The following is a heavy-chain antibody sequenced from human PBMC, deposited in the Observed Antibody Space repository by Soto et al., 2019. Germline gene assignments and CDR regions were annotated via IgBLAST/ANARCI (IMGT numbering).Heavy chain of an antibody. D-gene: IGHD3-22*01. CDR3: ARDPGAAINSSGSLYYFDY. V-gene: IGHV1-69*13. CDR2: IIPIFGTA. CDR1: GGTFSSYA. J-gene: IGHJ4*02. Sequence: ASVKVSCKASGGTFSSYAISWVRQAPGQGLEWMGGIIPIFGTANYAQKFQGRVTITGDESTSTAYMELSSLRSEDTAVYYCARDPGAAINSSGSLYYFDYWGQGTLVTVSS.